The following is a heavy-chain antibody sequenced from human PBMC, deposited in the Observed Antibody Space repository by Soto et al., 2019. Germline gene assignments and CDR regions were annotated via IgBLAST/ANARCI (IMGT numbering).Heavy chain of an antibody. V-gene: IGHV1-2*04. CDR1: GYTFTGYY. D-gene: IGHD6-19*01. J-gene: IGHJ4*02. CDR3: ARSGQWLDKIHFDY. CDR2: INPNSGGT. Sequence: GASVKVSCKASGYTFTGYYMHWVRQAPGQGLEWMGWINPNSGGTNYAQKFQGWVTMTRDTSISTAYMELSRLRSDDTAVYYCARSGQWLDKIHFDYWGQGTLVTVSS.